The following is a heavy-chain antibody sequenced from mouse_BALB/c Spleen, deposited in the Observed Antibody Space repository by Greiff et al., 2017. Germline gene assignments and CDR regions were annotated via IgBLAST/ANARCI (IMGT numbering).Heavy chain of an antibody. V-gene: IGHV14-3*02. CDR1: GFNITDSY. Sequence: EVQLQESGAELVKPGASVKLSCTASGFNITDSYMHWVKQRPEQGLEWIGRIDPANGNTKYDPKFQGKATITADTSSNTAYLQLSSLTSEDTAVYYCARIRGNSHDWYFDVWGAGTTVTVSS. J-gene: IGHJ1*01. D-gene: IGHD1-3*01. CDR3: ARIRGNSHDWYFDV. CDR2: IDPANGNT.